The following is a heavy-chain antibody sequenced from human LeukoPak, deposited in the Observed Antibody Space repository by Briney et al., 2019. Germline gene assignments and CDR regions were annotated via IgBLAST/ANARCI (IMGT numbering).Heavy chain of an antibody. Sequence: GGSLRLSCAASGFIFSRYGMHWVRQAPGKGLEWVAVVWYEKSGYSKYYADSVKGPFTISRDDSKHTVFLQMTSLRAEDTAVYYCAKDIEGAGLDYWGQGTLVTVSS. CDR3: AKDIEGAGLDY. V-gene: IGHV3-33*06. J-gene: IGHJ4*02. CDR1: GFIFSRYG. CDR2: VWYEKSGYSK.